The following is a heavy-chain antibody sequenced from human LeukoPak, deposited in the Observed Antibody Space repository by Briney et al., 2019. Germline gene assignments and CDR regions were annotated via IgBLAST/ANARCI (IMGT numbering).Heavy chain of an antibody. J-gene: IGHJ3*02. Sequence: PSETLSLTCTVSSGSIMVAAYSWSWIRQPPGKGLEWIGYIYHSGRTYYNPSLKSRVTISLDRSKNQFSLKLSSVTAADTAVYFCARGYGDNSGAFDIWGQGTLVTVSS. CDR3: ARGYGDNSGAFDI. V-gene: IGHV4-30-2*01. CDR2: IYHSGRT. D-gene: IGHD4-23*01. CDR1: SGSIMVAAYS.